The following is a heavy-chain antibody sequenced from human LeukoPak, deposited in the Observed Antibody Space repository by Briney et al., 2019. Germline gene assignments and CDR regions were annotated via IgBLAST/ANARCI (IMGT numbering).Heavy chain of an antibody. V-gene: IGHV3-7*02. CDR3: VLGHYGGLFDN. D-gene: IGHD4-23*01. CDR2: IKQDGSEK. CDR1: GLTFSSFW. Sequence: GGSLRLSCAASGLTFSSFWMSWVRQAPGKGLEWVANIKQDGSEKYYVDSVKGRFTISRDNSKNTLYLQMNSLRVEDTAVYYCVLGHYGGLFDNWGQGALVTVSS. J-gene: IGHJ4*02.